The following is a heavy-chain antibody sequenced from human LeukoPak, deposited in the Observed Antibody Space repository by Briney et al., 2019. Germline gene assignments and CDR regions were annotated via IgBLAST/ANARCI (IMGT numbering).Heavy chain of an antibody. D-gene: IGHD3-16*02. CDR1: GGSFSGYY. J-gene: IGHJ6*03. V-gene: IGHV4-34*01. CDR2: INHSGST. Sequence: SETLSLTCAVYGGSFSGYYWSWIRQPPGKGLEWIGEINHSGSTNYNTSLKSRVTISVDTSKNQFSLKLSSVTAADTAVYYCARQVGRKVYDYVWGSYRYSYMDVWGKGTTVTISS. CDR3: ARQVGRKVYDYVWGSYRYSYMDV.